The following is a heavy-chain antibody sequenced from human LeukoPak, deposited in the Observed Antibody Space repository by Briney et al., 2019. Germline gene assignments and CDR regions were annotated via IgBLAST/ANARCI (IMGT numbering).Heavy chain of an antibody. D-gene: IGHD3-16*01. CDR1: GGSFSGYY. CDR2: IFRSGSP. CDR3: ARGVGGSYWSLEH. Sequence: SETLSLTCAVYGGSFSGYYWSWIRQSPGKGLEWIGSIFRSGSPYYNPALESRVTISLGASMTHFTLTPTSVTATDTGVYYCARGVGGSYWSLEHWGQGILVPVSS. J-gene: IGHJ4*02. V-gene: IGHV4-34*01.